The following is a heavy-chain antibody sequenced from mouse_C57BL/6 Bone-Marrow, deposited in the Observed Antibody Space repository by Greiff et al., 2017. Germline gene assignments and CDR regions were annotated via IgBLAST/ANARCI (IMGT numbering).Heavy chain of an antibody. CDR2: IYPTSGRT. CDR3: ERSGPLGRSFDY. D-gene: IGHD4-1*01. CDR1: GYTFTSYW. Sequence: QVQLQQPGAELVKPGASVKMSCKASGYTFTSYWITWVKQRPGQGLEWIGDIYPTSGRTNYNEKFKSKAILTVDTSSNTAYMQLSSLTSEDSAVLDCERSGPLGRSFDYWGQGTTLTVSS. J-gene: IGHJ2*01. V-gene: IGHV1-55*01.